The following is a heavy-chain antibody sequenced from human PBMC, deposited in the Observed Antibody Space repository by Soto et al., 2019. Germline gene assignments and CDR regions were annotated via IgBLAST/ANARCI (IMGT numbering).Heavy chain of an antibody. CDR2: IYPCDSDT. J-gene: IGHJ4*02. D-gene: IGHD3-22*01. V-gene: IGHV5-51*01. CDR3: ARGVESRKYYYDTSGYWVLGY. CDR1: GYSFTSYW. Sequence: GESLKISCKGSGYSFTSYWIGWVRQMPGKGLEWMWIIYPCDSDTRYSPSFQGQVTISADKSISTAYLQWSSLKASDTAMYYCARGVESRKYYYDTSGYWVLGYWGQGTLVTVSS.